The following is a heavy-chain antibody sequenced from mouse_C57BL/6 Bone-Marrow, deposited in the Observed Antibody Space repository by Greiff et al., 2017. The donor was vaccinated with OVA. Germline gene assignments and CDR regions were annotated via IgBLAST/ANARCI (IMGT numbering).Heavy chain of an antibody. CDR1: GFSLSTSGMG. Sequence: LMESGPGILQPSQSLSLSCSFSGFSLSTSGMGVSWIRQPPGQGLEWLAHIYWDDDKRYNPSLKSRLTIPKDTSRNQVFLKITSVDTADTATYYCARILREWYFDVWGTGTTVTVSS. CDR2: IYWDDDK. CDR3: ARILREWYFDV. J-gene: IGHJ1*03. D-gene: IGHD1-1*01. V-gene: IGHV8-12*01.